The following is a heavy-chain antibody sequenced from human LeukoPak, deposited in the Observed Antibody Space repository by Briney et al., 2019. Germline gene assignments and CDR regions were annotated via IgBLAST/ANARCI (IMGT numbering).Heavy chain of an antibody. CDR3: ATDKGSSYYFDF. J-gene: IGHJ4*02. CDR1: GFTFSNYG. D-gene: IGHD6-6*01. Sequence: GGSLRLSCAASGFTFSNYGMSWVRQAPGKGLEWVSAISGSGGSTDYADSVKGRFTISRDNSENTLYLQMNSVRAEDTAVYYCATDKGSSYYFDFWGQGTLVTVPS. V-gene: IGHV3-23*01. CDR2: ISGSGGST.